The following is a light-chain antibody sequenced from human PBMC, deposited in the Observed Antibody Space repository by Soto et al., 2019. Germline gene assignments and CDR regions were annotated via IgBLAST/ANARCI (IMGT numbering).Light chain of an antibody. Sequence: IVLTQSPGTLSLSPGERATLSCRASQSVSSSFLAWYQQKPGQAPRLLIYGSSSRATGVPARFSGSGSGTDFTLTISRLQPEDFAVYFCQQYGSSPRTFGQGTKVESK. V-gene: IGKV3-20*01. CDR3: QQYGSSPRT. CDR1: QSVSSSF. CDR2: GSS. J-gene: IGKJ1*01.